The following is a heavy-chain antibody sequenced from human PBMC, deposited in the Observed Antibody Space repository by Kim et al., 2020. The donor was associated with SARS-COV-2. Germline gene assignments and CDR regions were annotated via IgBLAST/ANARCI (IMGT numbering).Heavy chain of an antibody. Sequence: GESLKISCKGSGYSFTSYWIGWVRQMPGKGLEWMGIIYPGDSDTRYSPSFQGQVTISADKSISTAYLQWSSLKASDTAMYYCARQPSPPVYSSGWYWFDPWGQGTLVTVSS. J-gene: IGHJ5*02. CDR3: ARQPSPPVYSSGWYWFDP. CDR1: GYSFTSYW. V-gene: IGHV5-51*01. D-gene: IGHD6-19*01. CDR2: IYPGDSDT.